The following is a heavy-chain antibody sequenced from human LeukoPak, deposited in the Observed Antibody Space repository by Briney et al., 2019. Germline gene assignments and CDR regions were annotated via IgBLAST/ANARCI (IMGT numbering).Heavy chain of an antibody. Sequence: SETLSLTCAVYGGSFSGYYWSWIRQPPGKGLEWIGNIYYSGSTYYNPSLKSRVTISVDTSKNQFSLKLSSVTAADTAVYYCATHIWFGENNWFDPWGQGTLVTVSS. J-gene: IGHJ5*02. D-gene: IGHD3-10*01. CDR3: ATHIWFGENNWFDP. CDR1: GGSFSGYY. CDR2: IYYSGST. V-gene: IGHV4-34*01.